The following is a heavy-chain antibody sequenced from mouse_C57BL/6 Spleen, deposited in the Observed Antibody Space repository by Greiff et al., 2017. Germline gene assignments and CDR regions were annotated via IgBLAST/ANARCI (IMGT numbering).Heavy chain of an antibody. V-gene: IGHV5-17*01. CDR2: ISSGSSTI. Sequence: EVNVVESGGGLVKPGGSLKLSCAASGFTFSDYGMHWVRQAPEKGLEWVAYISSGSSTIYYADTVKGRFTISRDNAKNTLFLQMTSLRSEDTAMYYCARQGYYYGSTQYYYAMDYWGQGTSVTVSS. CDR1: GFTFSDYG. J-gene: IGHJ4*01. CDR3: ARQGYYYGSTQYYYAMDY. D-gene: IGHD1-1*01.